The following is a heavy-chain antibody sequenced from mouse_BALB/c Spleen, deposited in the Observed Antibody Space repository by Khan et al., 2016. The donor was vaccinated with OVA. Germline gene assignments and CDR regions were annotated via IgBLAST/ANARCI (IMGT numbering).Heavy chain of an antibody. CDR1: GFTFSTYG. Sequence: EVQLVESGGDLVKPEGSLKLSCAAAGFTFSTYGISWVRQTLHKRLEWVATISNGGSYTYYPDSVQGRFTISRDKAKNTLYLQLSNLASEDTAMFYCARLAYYYDSEGFAYWGQGTLVTVSA. J-gene: IGHJ3*01. CDR2: ISNGGSYT. D-gene: IGHD1-1*01. CDR3: ARLAYYYDSEGFAY. V-gene: IGHV5-6*01.